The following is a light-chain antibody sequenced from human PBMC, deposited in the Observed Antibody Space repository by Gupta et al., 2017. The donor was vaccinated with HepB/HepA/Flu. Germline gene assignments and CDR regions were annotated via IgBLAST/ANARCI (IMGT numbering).Light chain of an antibody. CDR2: GAS. CDR3: QQYNNWPPLT. CDR1: QSVSSN. Sequence: EIVLRQYPATLSVSPGERATLSCRASQSVSSNLAWYQQKPGQAPRLLIYGASTRATGIPARFSGSGSGTEFTLTISSRQSEDFAVYYCQQYNNWPPLTFGGGTKVEIK. J-gene: IGKJ4*01. V-gene: IGKV3-15*01.